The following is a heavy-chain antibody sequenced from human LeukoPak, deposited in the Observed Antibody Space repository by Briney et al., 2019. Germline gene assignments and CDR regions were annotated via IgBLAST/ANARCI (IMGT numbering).Heavy chain of an antibody. J-gene: IGHJ4*02. CDR1: GYTITGYY. CDR2: INANSGGT. D-gene: IGHD2-2*01. V-gene: IGHV1-2*02. Sequence: ASGKGCCKAAGYTITGYYMHWVRQAPGQGIEWIGWINANSGGTSYAQKLQATVTTTTDTSISPAYTEPSPLSSDATAVYYCAPGRCSSRSSYLVDYWGQGTLVTVSS. CDR3: APGRCSSRSSYLVDY.